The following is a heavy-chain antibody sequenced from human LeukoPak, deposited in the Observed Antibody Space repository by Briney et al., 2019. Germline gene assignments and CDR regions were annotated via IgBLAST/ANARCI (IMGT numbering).Heavy chain of an antibody. V-gene: IGHV3-30*18. J-gene: IGHJ3*02. CDR3: AKAYSSSWYELYAFDI. Sequence: GGSLRLSCAASGFTFSSYGMHWVRQAPSKGLEWVAVISYDGSNKYYADSVKGRFTISRDNSKNTLYLQMNSLRAEDTAVYYCAKAYSSSWYELYAFDIWGQGTMVTVSS. CDR1: GFTFSSYG. CDR2: ISYDGSNK. D-gene: IGHD6-13*01.